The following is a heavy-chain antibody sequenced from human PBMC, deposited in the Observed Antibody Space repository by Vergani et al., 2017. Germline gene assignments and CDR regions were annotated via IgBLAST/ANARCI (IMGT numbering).Heavy chain of an antibody. Sequence: QLQLQESGPGLVKPSATLSLTCSVSGASIRSSNYYWGWIRQPPGKGLEWIASIYYSGSTYYTPSLKSRVTISVDTSKNQFSLMLSSVTAADTPVYFCARHSTVEWLVKLGWIDPWGQGILVTVSS. J-gene: IGHJ5*02. D-gene: IGHD6-19*01. CDR3: ARHSTVEWLVKLGWIDP. CDR1: GASIRSSNYY. V-gene: IGHV4-39*01. CDR2: IYYSGST.